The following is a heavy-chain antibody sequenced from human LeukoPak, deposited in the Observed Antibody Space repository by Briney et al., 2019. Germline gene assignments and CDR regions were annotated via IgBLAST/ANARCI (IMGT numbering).Heavy chain of an antibody. V-gene: IGHV4-39*01. J-gene: IGHJ6*03. CDR1: GGSISSSSYY. D-gene: IGHD3-22*01. CDR3: ARRYYDSSGYYYYYYMDV. Sequence: SETLSLTCTVSGGSISSSSYYWGWIRQPPGKGLERIGSIYYSGSTYYNPSLKSRVTISVDTSKNQFSLKLSSVTAADTAVYYCARRYYDSSGYYYYYYMDVWGKGTTVTASS. CDR2: IYYSGST.